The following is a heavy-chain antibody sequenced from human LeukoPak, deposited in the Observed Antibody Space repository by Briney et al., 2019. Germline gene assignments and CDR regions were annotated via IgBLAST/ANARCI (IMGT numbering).Heavy chain of an antibody. D-gene: IGHD2-2*01. CDR2: ISYDGSNK. V-gene: IGHV3-30*04. Sequence: PGRSLRLSCAASGFTFSSYAMHWVRQAPGKGLEWVAVISYDGSNKYYADSVKGRFTISRDNSKNTLYLQMNSLRAEDTAVYYCASTLGYCSSTSCYNYFDYWGQGTLVTVSS. CDR1: GFTFSSYA. CDR3: ASTLGYCSSTSCYNYFDY. J-gene: IGHJ4*02.